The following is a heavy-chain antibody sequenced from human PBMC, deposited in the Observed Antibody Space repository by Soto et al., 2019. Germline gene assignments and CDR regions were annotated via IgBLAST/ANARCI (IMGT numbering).Heavy chain of an antibody. V-gene: IGHV4-59*01. CDR3: ARTIFGVDTNWFDS. J-gene: IGHJ5*01. CDR2: IYYSGST. CDR1: GGSISSYY. D-gene: IGHD3-3*01. Sequence: PSETLSLTCTVSGGSISSYYWSWIRQPPGKGLEWIGYIYYSGSTNYNPSLKSRVTISVDTSKNQFSLKLSSVTAADTAVYYCARTIFGVDTNWFDSWGQGTLVTVSS.